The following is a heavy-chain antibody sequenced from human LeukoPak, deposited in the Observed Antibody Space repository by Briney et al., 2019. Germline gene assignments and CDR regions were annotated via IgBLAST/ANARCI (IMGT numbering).Heavy chain of an antibody. V-gene: IGHV3-30*02. CDR1: GFTFSSYG. CDR2: IRYDGSNK. Sequence: PGGSLRLSCAASGFTFSSYGMHWVRQAPGKGLEWVAFIRYDGSNKYYADSVKGRFTISRDNSKNTLYLHVNSLRPEDTAVYYCARVRSSGWYVPDYWGQGTLVTVSS. J-gene: IGHJ4*02. D-gene: IGHD6-19*01. CDR3: ARVRSSGWYVPDY.